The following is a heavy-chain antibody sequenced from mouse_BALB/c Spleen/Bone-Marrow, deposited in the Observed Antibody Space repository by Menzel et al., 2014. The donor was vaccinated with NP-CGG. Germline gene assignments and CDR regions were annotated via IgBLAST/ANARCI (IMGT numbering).Heavy chain of an antibody. CDR1: GFTFTDYY. V-gene: IGHV7-3*02. D-gene: IGHD4-1*01. CDR2: IRNKANGYTT. Sequence: EVKLMESGGGLVQPGGSLILSCATSGFTFTDYYMNWVRQPPGKALGWLGFIRNKANGYTTEYSASVKGRFTISRDNSQSILYLQMNILRAEDSATYYCARLGRGYFDYWGQGTTLTVSS. J-gene: IGHJ2*01. CDR3: ARLGRGYFDY.